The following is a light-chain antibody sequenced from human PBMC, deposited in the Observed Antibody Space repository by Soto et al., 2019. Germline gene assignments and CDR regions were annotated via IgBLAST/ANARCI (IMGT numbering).Light chain of an antibody. CDR3: QQYYSYPRT. J-gene: IGKJ2*01. CDR1: QGISRY. Sequence: AIRMTQSPSSFSASTGDRVTITCRASQGISRYLAWYQQKPGKAPKLLIYAASTLQSGVPSRFSGSGSGTDFTLTISCLQSEDFATYYCQQYYSYPRTFGQGTKLEIK. CDR2: AAS. V-gene: IGKV1-8*01.